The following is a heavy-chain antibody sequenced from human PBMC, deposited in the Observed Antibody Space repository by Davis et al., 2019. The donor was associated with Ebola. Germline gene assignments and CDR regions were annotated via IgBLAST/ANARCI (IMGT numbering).Heavy chain of an antibody. CDR2: ISPYNGIT. D-gene: IGHD2-15*01. Sequence: VKVSCKASGYTFMSYGISWVRQAPGQGLEWMGWISPYNGITNYAQRFRGRVTMTTDTSTSTAYMELRSLTSDDTAVYYCARDGPTCSGGSCYLPSSWFDSWGQGTRVTVSS. V-gene: IGHV1-18*04. CDR1: GYTFMSYG. J-gene: IGHJ5*01. CDR3: ARDGPTCSGGSCYLPSSWFDS.